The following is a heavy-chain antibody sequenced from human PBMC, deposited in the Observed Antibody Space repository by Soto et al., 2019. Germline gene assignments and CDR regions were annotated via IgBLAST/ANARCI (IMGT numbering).Heavy chain of an antibody. D-gene: IGHD6-19*01. J-gene: IGHJ4*02. V-gene: IGHV3-23*01. Sequence: PGGFLRLSCTASGFTFSSSAMSWVRQAPGKGLEWVSISSASGGSTYHADSVKGRFSISRDNSKNTLYLQMTRLRTEDTAVYYCAKDGQWLDVHFDYWGQGALVTVSS. CDR1: GFTFSSSA. CDR2: SSASGGST. CDR3: AKDGQWLDVHFDY.